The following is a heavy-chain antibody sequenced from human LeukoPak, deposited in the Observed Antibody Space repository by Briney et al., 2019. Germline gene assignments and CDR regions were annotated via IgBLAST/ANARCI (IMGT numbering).Heavy chain of an antibody. J-gene: IGHJ4*02. Sequence: GGSLRLSCAAYGFTFSDYYMSWIRQAPGKGLEWVSYISSSGGTIHYADSVKGRFTISRDNAKNSLYLQMNSLRAEDTAVYYCWGSTSSNFDYWGQGTLVTVSS. CDR3: WGSTSSNFDY. CDR2: ISSSGGTI. D-gene: IGHD2-2*01. V-gene: IGHV3-11*01. CDR1: GFTFSDYY.